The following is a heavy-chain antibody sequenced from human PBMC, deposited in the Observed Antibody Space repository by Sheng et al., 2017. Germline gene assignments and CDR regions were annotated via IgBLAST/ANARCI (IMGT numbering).Heavy chain of an antibody. D-gene: IGHD4-17*01. CDR3: ARHPTTVTTHGYYYFVL. CDR2: ISSSTSYT. J-gene: IGHJ4*02. CDR1: GFTFSDYY. V-gene: IGHV3-11*05. Sequence: QVQLVESGGGLVKSGGSLRLSCAASGFTFSDYYMSWIRQAPGKGLEWVSYISSSTSYTNYADSVKGRFTISRDNAKNSLFLQMNSLRAEDTAVYYCARHPTTVTTHGYYYFVLLGPREPSVTVSS.